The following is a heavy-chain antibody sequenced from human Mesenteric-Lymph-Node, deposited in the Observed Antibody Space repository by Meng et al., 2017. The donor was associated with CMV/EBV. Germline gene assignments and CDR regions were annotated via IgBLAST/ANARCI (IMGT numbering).Heavy chain of an antibody. Sequence: GGSLRLSCAASGFTFDDYTMHWVRQAPGKGLEWVSSISSSSSYIYYADSVKGRFTISRDNAKNSLYLQMNSLRAEDTAVYYCARDSRYYYYGMDVWGQGTTVTVSS. CDR2: ISSSSSYI. J-gene: IGHJ6*02. V-gene: IGHV3-21*01. CDR1: GFTFDDYT. CDR3: ARDSRYYYYGMDV.